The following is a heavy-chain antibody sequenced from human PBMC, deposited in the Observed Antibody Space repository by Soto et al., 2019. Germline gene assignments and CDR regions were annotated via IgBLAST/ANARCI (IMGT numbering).Heavy chain of an antibody. CDR2: ISGSGDVI. V-gene: IGHV3-11*01. CDR3: ARAPDCGEGSCYRHFDL. D-gene: IGHD2-15*01. CDR1: AFKFSDYY. J-gene: IGHJ4*02. Sequence: GGSLRLSCAASAFKFSDYYMSWVRQAPGKGLEWVSYISGSGDVIDYADSVKGRFTISRDNDKKSVHLQMDTLRAEDTALYYCARAPDCGEGSCYRHFDLWGQGTLVTVSS.